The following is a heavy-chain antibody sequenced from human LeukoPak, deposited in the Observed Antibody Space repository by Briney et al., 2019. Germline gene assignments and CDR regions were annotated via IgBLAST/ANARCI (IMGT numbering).Heavy chain of an antibody. CDR3: ARVGILRFPSNWFDP. Sequence: SETLSLTCTVSGASISSYYWSWIRQPPGKGLEWIGYIYYSGSTRYNPSLKSRVTISVDTSKNQFPLKLSSVTAADAAAYYCARVGILRFPSNWFDPWGQGTLVTVSS. CDR2: IYYSGST. V-gene: IGHV4-59*01. D-gene: IGHD3-3*01. J-gene: IGHJ5*02. CDR1: GASISSYY.